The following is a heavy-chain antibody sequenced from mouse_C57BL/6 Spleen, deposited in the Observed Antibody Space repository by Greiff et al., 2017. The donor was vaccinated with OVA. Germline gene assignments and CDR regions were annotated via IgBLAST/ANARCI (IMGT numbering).Heavy chain of an antibody. V-gene: IGHV5-4*01. J-gene: IGHJ2*01. CDR3: ASLTTVVFDY. CDR2: ISDGGSYT. CDR1: GFTFSSYA. Sequence: EVQGVESGGGLVKPGGSLKLSCAASGFTFSSYAMSWVRQTPEKRLEWVATISDGGSYTYYPDNVKGRFTISRDNAKNNLYLQMSHLKSEDTAMYYCASLTTVVFDYWGQGTTLTVSS. D-gene: IGHD1-1*01.